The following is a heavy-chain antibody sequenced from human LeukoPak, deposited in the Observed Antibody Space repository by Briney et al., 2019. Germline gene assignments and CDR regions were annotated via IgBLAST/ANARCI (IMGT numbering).Heavy chain of an antibody. CDR2: ISYDGRDK. CDR1: GFTFSSSV. D-gene: IGHD3-9*01. CDR3: ARETGNHYFDF. Sequence: PGGSLRLSCAASGFTFSSSVMHWVRQAPGKGLEWVAAISYDGRDKYFADSVKGRFTISRDNSKNTVDLQVNGLRAEDTAVYYCARETGNHYFDFWGQGTLVTVSS. V-gene: IGHV3-30*19. J-gene: IGHJ4*02.